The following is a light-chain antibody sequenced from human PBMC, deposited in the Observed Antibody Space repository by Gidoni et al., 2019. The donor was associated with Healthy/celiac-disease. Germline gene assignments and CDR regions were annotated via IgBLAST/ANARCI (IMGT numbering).Light chain of an antibody. Sequence: DIVMTQSPLSLPVTPGEPASISCRSSQSLLHSNGYNYLDWYLQKPGQSPQLLIYLGSNRASGVPDRFSDSGSGTDFTLKISRVEAEDVGVYYCMQALQTPGTFGQGTKLEIK. CDR2: LGS. CDR1: QSLLHSNGYNY. V-gene: IGKV2-28*01. J-gene: IGKJ2*01. CDR3: MQALQTPGT.